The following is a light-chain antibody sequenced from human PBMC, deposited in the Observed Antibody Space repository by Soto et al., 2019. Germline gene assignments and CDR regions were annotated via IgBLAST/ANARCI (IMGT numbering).Light chain of an antibody. Sequence: QSALTQPASVSGSPGQSITISCSGTSSDVGSYNLVSWYQQHPGKAPKLMVYEDNSRPSGVSNRFSGSKSGNTASLTISGLQAEDEADYYCCSYAGSSTYVVGTGTKLTVL. V-gene: IGLV2-23*01. CDR2: EDN. CDR3: CSYAGSSTYV. J-gene: IGLJ1*01. CDR1: SSDVGSYNL.